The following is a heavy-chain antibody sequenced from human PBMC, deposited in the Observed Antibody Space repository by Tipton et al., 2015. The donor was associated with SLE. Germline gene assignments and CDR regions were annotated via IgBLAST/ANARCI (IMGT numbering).Heavy chain of an antibody. J-gene: IGHJ5*02. Sequence: QLVQSGAEVKKPGSSVKVSCKASGGTFSSYAISWVRQAPGQELEWMGGIIPIFGTANYAQKFQGIVTITADESTSTAYMELSSLRSEGTAVYYCARDQIFGASWWFDPGGQGTLVTVSS. CDR1: GGTFSSYA. D-gene: IGHD3-3*01. CDR2: IIPIFGTA. CDR3: ARDQIFGASWWFDP. V-gene: IGHV1-69*01.